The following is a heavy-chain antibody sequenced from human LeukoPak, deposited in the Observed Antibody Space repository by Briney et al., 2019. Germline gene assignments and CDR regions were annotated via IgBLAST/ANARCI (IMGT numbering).Heavy chain of an antibody. CDR3: ARGYSSPYYSYAMDV. J-gene: IGHJ6*02. V-gene: IGHV3-48*03. Sequence: GGSLRLSCAASGFTFSNYEMNWVRQAPGKGLEWVSYISSSGSTIYYADSVKGRFTISRDNAKNSLYLQMNSLRAEDTAVYYCARGYSSPYYSYAMDVWGQGTTVTVS. D-gene: IGHD6-13*01. CDR1: GFTFSNYE. CDR2: ISSSGSTI.